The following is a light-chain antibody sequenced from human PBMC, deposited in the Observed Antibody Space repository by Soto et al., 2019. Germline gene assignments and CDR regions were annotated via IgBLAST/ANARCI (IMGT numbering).Light chain of an antibody. J-gene: IGKJ2*01. Sequence: DIQLTKSPSFLSASVGDRVTITCRASQAMSSSLAWYQQKPAQAPKLLIYASSTLQSGVPSRFSGSGSGTEFTLTISSLQPEDFATYYCQQLNPFSRTFGPGTKLEI. CDR3: QQLNPFSRT. CDR2: ASS. CDR1: QAMSSS. V-gene: IGKV1-9*01.